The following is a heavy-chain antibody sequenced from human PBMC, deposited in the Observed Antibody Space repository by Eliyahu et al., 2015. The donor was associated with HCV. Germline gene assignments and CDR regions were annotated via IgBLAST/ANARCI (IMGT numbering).Heavy chain of an antibody. CDR3: AKGVNSGSPRN. D-gene: IGHD1-26*01. Sequence: EVQLLDSGGGLVQPGGSLRLSCIASGFTFNDFVMNWVRQAPGKGLEWVSDISGSGDNTYYTDSVKGRFTISRDNSKNTVYLQMNSLRAEDTAVYYCAKGVNSGSPRNWGQGTLVTVSS. CDR2: ISGSGDNT. J-gene: IGHJ4*02. V-gene: IGHV3-23*01. CDR1: GFTFNDFV.